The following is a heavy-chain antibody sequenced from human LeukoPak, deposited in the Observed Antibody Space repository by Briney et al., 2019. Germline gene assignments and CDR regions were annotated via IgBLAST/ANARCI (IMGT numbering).Heavy chain of an antibody. J-gene: IGHJ4*02. CDR1: GYTFTGYA. D-gene: IGHD5-12*01. CDR2: INPEKRDT. V-gene: IGHV1-2*02. Sequence: ASVKVSCKASGYTFTGYAIHWVRQAPGQGLEWMGWINPEKRDTGYAHKFQGRVTMTSDTSISTAYMELSSLRSDDTAVYYCAKKVRGPSHPLDFWGQGTMVTVSS. CDR3: AKKVRGPSHPLDF.